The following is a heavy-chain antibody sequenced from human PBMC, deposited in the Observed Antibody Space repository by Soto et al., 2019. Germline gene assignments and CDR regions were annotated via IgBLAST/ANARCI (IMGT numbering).Heavy chain of an antibody. CDR2: ISAYNGNT. CDR3: AAVVDTAMVYAFDI. J-gene: IGHJ3*02. D-gene: IGHD5-18*01. V-gene: IGHV1-18*01. Sequence: ASVKVSCKASGYTFTSYGISWVRQAPGQGLEWMGWISAYNGNTNYAQKLQGRVTMTTDTSTSTAYMELRSLRSDDTAVYYCAAVVDTAMVYAFDIWGQGTMVTVSS. CDR1: GYTFTSYG.